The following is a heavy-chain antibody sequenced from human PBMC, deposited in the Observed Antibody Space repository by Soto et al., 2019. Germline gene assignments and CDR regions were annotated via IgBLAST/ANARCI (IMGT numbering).Heavy chain of an antibody. D-gene: IGHD3-22*01. CDR2: IKSKTDGGTT. J-gene: IGHJ4*01. CDR3: TTDSYSTIIIVRFDY. Sequence: GGSLRLSCAASGFTFSNARINWVRQAPGKGLEWVGRIKSKTDGGTTDYAEPVKGRFAISRDDSNNMVYLQMNSLKIEDTAVYYCTTDSYSTIIIVRFDYWGHGPLVTVSS. CDR1: GFTFSNAR. V-gene: IGHV3-15*07.